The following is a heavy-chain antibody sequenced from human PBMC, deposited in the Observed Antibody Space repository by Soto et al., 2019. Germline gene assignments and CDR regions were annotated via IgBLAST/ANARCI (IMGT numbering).Heavy chain of an antibody. Sequence: GGSLRLSCAASGFTFSSYAMSWVRQAPGKGLEWVSAISGSGGSTYYADSVKGRFTISRDNSKNTLYLQMNSLRAEDTAVYYCAKDFLVAPHPTIQWLPPYDAFDIWGQGTMVTVSS. J-gene: IGHJ3*02. CDR3: AKDFLVAPHPTIQWLPPYDAFDI. V-gene: IGHV3-23*01. CDR2: ISGSGGST. D-gene: IGHD6-19*01. CDR1: GFTFSSYA.